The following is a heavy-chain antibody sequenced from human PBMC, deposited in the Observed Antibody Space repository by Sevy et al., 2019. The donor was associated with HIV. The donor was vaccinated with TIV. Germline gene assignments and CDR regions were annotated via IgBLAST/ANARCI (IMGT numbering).Heavy chain of an antibody. CDR2: ISYAGTET. Sequence: GGSLRLSCAASGFAFSTHAMHWVRQAPGKGLEWVAVISYAGTETFYAASVEGRFTISRDNSKNMLSLQINSLRPEDTAGDYCARDGGNSVKWYPLYWGHGTLVTVSS. J-gene: IGHJ4*01. V-gene: IGHV3-30-3*01. CDR3: ARDGGNSVKWYPLY. CDR1: GFAFSTHA. D-gene: IGHD2-2*01.